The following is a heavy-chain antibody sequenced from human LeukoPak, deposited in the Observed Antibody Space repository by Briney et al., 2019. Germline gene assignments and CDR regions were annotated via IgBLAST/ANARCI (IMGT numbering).Heavy chain of an antibody. CDR1: GYTFXXYA. Sequence: AXGYTFXXYAMHXVRQAPGQRLEWMGWINADNGNTKYSQKFQGRVTMTRDTSTSTVYMELSSLRSEDTAVYYCARGGYTHFDYWGQGTLVTVSS. J-gene: IGHJ4*02. CDR2: INADNGNT. CDR3: ARGGYTHFDY. V-gene: IGHV1-3*01. D-gene: IGHD5-24*01.